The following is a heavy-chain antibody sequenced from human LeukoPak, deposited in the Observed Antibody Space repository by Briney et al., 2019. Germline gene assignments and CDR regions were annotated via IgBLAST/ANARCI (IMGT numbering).Heavy chain of an antibody. CDR2: ISFDGVNT. J-gene: IGHJ4*02. Sequence: PGRSLRLSCAASGFTFSTYAIHWVRQAPGKGLEWVAVISFDGVNTFYADSVKGRFTISRDNSNNTVYLQMNNLRPEDTAVYYCARDMEFWSGSDYWGQGTLVTVSS. V-gene: IGHV3-30*04. CDR3: ARDMEFWSGSDY. D-gene: IGHD3-3*01. CDR1: GFTFSTYA.